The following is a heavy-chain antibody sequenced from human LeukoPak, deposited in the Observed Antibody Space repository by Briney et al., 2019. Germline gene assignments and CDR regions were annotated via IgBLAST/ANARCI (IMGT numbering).Heavy chain of an antibody. V-gene: IGHV3-30*02. CDR1: GFTFNHYG. CDR3: AKVDGVVVVPAAILFDY. J-gene: IGHJ4*02. CDR2: IRYDGSNK. D-gene: IGHD2-2*02. Sequence: GGSLRLSCTTSGFTFNHYGLHWVRQPPGKGLEWVAFIRYDGSNKYYADSVKGRFTISRDNAKNSLYLQMNSLRAEDTAVYYCAKVDGVVVVPAAILFDYWGQGTLVTVSS.